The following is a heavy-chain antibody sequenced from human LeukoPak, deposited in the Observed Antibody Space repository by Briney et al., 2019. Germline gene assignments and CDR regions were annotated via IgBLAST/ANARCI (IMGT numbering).Heavy chain of an antibody. CDR3: ATWRYCSSTSCYWGHYYGMDV. J-gene: IGHJ6*02. Sequence: GASVKVSCKTSGVTFSRCAISWVRQAPGKGLEWMGGFDPEDGETIYAQKFQGRVTMTEDTSTDTAYMELSSLRSEDTAVYYCATWRYCSSTSCYWGHYYGMDVWGQGTTVTVSS. CDR1: GVTFSRCA. V-gene: IGHV1-24*01. D-gene: IGHD2-2*01. CDR2: FDPEDGET.